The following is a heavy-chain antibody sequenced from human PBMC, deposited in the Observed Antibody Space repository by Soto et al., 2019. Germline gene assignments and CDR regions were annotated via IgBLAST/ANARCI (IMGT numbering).Heavy chain of an antibody. J-gene: IGHJ2*01. CDR2: LYSSGRA. CDR3: ARHFDVNTALDYYYFDL. D-gene: IGHD5-18*01. CDR1: GVSISPCY. Sequence: QVQLQESGPGLVKTSETLSLTCTVSGVSISPCYWTWIRQPAGKGLEWIGHLYSSGRATYNPSLKNRVTMSVFRDHFSLTLNSVTAADTAVYDCARHFDVNTALDYYYFDLWGRGALVTVSS. V-gene: IGHV4-4*07.